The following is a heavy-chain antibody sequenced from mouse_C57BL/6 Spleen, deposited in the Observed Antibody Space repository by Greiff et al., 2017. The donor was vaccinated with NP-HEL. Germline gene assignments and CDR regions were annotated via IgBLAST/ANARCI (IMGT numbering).Heavy chain of an antibody. CDR1: GFNIKDYY. J-gene: IGHJ1*03. V-gene: IGHV14-1*01. Sequence: VQLQQSGAELVRPGASVKLSCTASGFNIKDYYMHWVKQRPEQGLEWIGRIDPEDGDTEYAPKFQGKATMTADTSSNTAYLQLSSLTSEDTAVYYCTTAYYGSSYNGYFDVWGTGTTVTVSS. CDR3: TTAYYGSSYNGYFDV. CDR2: IDPEDGDT. D-gene: IGHD1-1*01.